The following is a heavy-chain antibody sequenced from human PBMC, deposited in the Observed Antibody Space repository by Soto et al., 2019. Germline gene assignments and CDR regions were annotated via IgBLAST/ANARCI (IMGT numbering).Heavy chain of an antibody. V-gene: IGHV1-2*04. CDR2: INPNSGGT. D-gene: IGHD1-26*01. CDR1: GYTFTDYY. J-gene: IGHJ4*02. Sequence: QVQLVQSGAEVKKPGASVKVSCKASGYTFTDYYMHWVRQAPGQGLEWMGWINPNSGGTNYAQKFQGWVTMTRDTSISTAYMELSRLRSDDTAVYYCARVRGGSYYAFDYWGQGTLVTVSS. CDR3: ARVRGGSYYAFDY.